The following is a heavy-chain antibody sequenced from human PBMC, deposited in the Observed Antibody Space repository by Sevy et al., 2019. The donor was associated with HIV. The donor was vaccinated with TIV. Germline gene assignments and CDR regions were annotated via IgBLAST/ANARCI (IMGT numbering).Heavy chain of an antibody. D-gene: IGHD1-1*01. J-gene: IGHJ5*02. V-gene: IGHV3-23*01. Sequence: GGSLRLSCTASGFTFSTYTLTWVRQAPGKGLEWVSSITPDDTHYADSVRGGFSVSRYNSKNTLYLQLDSLTVDDTAVYYCARDAQAWRGPWYGTSGADRWGQGTLVTVSS. CDR1: GFTFSTYT. CDR2: ITPDDT. CDR3: ARDAQAWRGPWYGTSGADR.